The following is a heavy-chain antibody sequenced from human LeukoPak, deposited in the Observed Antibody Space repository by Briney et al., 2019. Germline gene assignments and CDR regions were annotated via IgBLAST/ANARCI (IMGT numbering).Heavy chain of an antibody. J-gene: IGHJ5*02. CDR2: IYTSGST. V-gene: IGHV4-4*07. Sequence: SETLSLTCSVSGGSVSSSFWSWIRQPAGKGLEWIGHIYTSGSTNYNPSLKSRVTMSLDTSKNQFSLKLTSVTAADTAVYYCARENYYGSGSYYENWLDPWGQGTLVTVFS. D-gene: IGHD3-10*01. CDR1: GGSVSSSF. CDR3: ARENYYGSGSYYENWLDP.